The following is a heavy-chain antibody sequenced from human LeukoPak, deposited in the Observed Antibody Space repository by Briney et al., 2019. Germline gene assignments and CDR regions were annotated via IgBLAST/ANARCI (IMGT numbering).Heavy chain of an antibody. J-gene: IGHJ4*02. CDR2: ISRSSSDI. Sequence: GGSLRLSCAASEFPFSSYTMHWVRQAPGKGLEWVSSISRSSSDIHYAFSLKGRFTISRDNAKNSLYLQMNSLRAEGTAVYYCAGGSGTYSPDYWGQGILVTVSS. CDR3: AGGSGTYSPDY. V-gene: IGHV3-21*01. D-gene: IGHD3-16*01. CDR1: EFPFSSYT.